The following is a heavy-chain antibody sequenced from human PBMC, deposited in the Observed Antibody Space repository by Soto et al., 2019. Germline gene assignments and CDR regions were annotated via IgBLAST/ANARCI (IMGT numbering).Heavy chain of an antibody. V-gene: IGHV3-23*01. J-gene: IGHJ4*02. Sequence: GGSLRLSCAASGFTFGSYAMTLVRQAPGKGLEWVSTISVSGTYTYYADSVEGRFTISRDNSKNTLYLQMNGLRAEDTAVYYCAKTTGITMVRGVLDSWGQGTLVTVSS. CDR2: ISVSGTYT. D-gene: IGHD3-10*01. CDR3: AKTTGITMVRGVLDS. CDR1: GFTFGSYA.